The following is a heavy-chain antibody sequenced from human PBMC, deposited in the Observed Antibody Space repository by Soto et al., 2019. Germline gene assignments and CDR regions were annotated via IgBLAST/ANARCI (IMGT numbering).Heavy chain of an antibody. J-gene: IGHJ3*02. CDR1: GGSISSGGYY. D-gene: IGHD3-16*02. V-gene: IGHV4-31*03. Sequence: NPSETLSLTCTVSGGSISSGGYYWSWIRQHPGKGLEWIGYIYYSGSTYYNPSLKSRVTISVDTSKNQFSLKLSSVTAADTAVYYCARVNPSRLGELSSYAFDIWGQGTMVTVSS. CDR3: ARVNPSRLGELSSYAFDI. CDR2: IYYSGST.